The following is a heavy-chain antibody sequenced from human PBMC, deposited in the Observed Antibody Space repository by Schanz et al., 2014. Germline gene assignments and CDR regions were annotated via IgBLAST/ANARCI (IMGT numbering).Heavy chain of an antibody. CDR3: ARVGRNSYGFTSRFDA. CDR2: IAYSGST. V-gene: IGHV4-59*13. J-gene: IGHJ5*02. CDR1: GSDIRGFH. Sequence: QVQLQESGPGQVRPSETLSLTCTVSGSDIRGFHWSWIRQSPVKGLEWIGYIAYSGSTNYNPSLQSRVTISLATSQSQFSRRLTSVSSADTAMYYCARVGRNSYGFTSRFDAWGQGTLVAVSS. D-gene: IGHD3-16*01.